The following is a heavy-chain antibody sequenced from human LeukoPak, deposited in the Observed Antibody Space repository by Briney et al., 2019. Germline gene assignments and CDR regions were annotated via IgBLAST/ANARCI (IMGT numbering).Heavy chain of an antibody. Sequence: SETLSLTCTVSGGSIRSNLYYWGWIRQPPGKGLEWIGSMSYGGTTYYSPSLKSRVAIAIDASKNQSSLRLTSVTAADAAVYYCAADDNGDHNWFDPWGQGTLVTVSS. V-gene: IGHV4-39*07. CDR2: MSYGGTT. D-gene: IGHD4-17*01. CDR1: GGSIRSNLYY. J-gene: IGHJ5*02. CDR3: AADDNGDHNWFDP.